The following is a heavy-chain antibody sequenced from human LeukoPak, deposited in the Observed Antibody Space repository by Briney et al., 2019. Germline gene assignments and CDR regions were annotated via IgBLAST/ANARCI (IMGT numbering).Heavy chain of an antibody. V-gene: IGHV3-48*03. CDR1: GFTFRSYE. CDR3: AALGVVRSGY. CDR2: ISSSGSTI. D-gene: IGHD3-3*01. J-gene: IGHJ4*02. Sequence: GGSLRLSCAASGFTFRSYEMNWVRQAPGKGLEWVSYISSSGSTIYYADSVKGRFTISRDNAKNALYLQMNSLRDEDTAVYYCAALGVVRSGYWGQGTLVTISS.